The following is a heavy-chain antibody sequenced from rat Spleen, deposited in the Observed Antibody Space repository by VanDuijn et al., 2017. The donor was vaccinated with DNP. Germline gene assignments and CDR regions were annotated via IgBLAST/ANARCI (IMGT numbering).Heavy chain of an antibody. V-gene: IGHV5-29*01. CDR1: GFTFNDYY. Sequence: EVQLVESDGGLVQPGRSLKLSCAASGFTFNDYYMAWVRHVPTKGLEWVATISDDGITTYYRDFVKGRFTISRDNAKSTLYLQMDSLRYEDTATYYCARHRSIMPYYYALDAWGQGASVTVSS. D-gene: IGHD1-5*01. J-gene: IGHJ4*01. CDR2: ISDDGITT. CDR3: ARHRSIMPYYYALDA.